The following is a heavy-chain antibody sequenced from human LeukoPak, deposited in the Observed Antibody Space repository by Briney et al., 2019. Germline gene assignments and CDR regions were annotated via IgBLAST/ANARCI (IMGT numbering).Heavy chain of an antibody. V-gene: IGHV5-51*01. CDR1: GYSFTNYW. CDR2: IYPSDSDT. Sequence: GESLKISCMGSGYSFTNYWIGWVRQVPGSGLEWMGVIYPSDSDTRYSPSFQGQVTISADKSIDPAYLQWSSLKASDTAMYYCERQRDSGFDFDSWGQGTLVTVSS. D-gene: IGHD5-12*01. CDR3: ERQRDSGFDFDS. J-gene: IGHJ4*02.